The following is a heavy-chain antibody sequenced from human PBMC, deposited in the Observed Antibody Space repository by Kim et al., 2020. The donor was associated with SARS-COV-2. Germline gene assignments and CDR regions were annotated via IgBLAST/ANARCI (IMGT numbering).Heavy chain of an antibody. Sequence: SETLSLTCTVSGGSISSSSYYWGWIRQPPGKGLEWIGSIYYSGSTYYNPSLKSRVTISVDTSKNQFSLKLSSVTAADTAVYYCARHERVGYYDSSGYYYENDAFDIWGQGTMVTVSS. CDR3: ARHERVGYYDSSGYYYENDAFDI. J-gene: IGHJ3*02. CDR2: IYYSGST. D-gene: IGHD3-22*01. CDR1: GGSISSSSYY. V-gene: IGHV4-39*01.